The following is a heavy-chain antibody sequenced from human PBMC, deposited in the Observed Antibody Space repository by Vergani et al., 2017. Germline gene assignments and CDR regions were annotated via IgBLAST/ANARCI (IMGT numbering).Heavy chain of an antibody. Sequence: EVQLVESGGGLVKPGGSLRLSCAASGFTFSRYSMNWVRQAPGKGLEWVSSISSSSSYIYYADSVKGRFTISRDKAKNSLYLQMNSLRAEDTAVYYCARDSRVTIFGVVIIPCDYWGQGTLVTVSS. CDR3: ARDSRVTIFGVVIIPCDY. CDR1: GFTFSRYS. D-gene: IGHD3-3*01. CDR2: ISSSSSYI. V-gene: IGHV3-21*01. J-gene: IGHJ4*02.